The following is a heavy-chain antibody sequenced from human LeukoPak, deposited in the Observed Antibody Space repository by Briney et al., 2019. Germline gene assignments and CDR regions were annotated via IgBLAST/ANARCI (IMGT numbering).Heavy chain of an antibody. D-gene: IGHD6-19*01. CDR1: GGTFSSYA. CDR3: ASRADIASGWYKGGDQFDY. CDR2: FIPIFGTA. J-gene: IGHJ4*02. V-gene: IGHV1-69*13. Sequence: SVKVSCKASGGTFSSYAISWVRQAPGQGLEWMGGFIPIFGTANYAQKFQGRVTITADESTSTAYMELSSLRSEDTAVYYCASRADIASGWYKGGDQFDYWGQGTLVTVSS.